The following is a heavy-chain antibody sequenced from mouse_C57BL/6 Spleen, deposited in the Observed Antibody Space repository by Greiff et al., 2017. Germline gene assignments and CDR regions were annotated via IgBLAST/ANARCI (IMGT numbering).Heavy chain of an antibody. CDR2: INPGSGGT. Sequence: VQLQQSGAELVRPGTSVKVSCKASGYAFTNYLIEWVKQRPGQGLEWIGVINPGSGGTNYNEKFKGKATLTADKSSSTAYMQLSSLTSEDSAVYFCARSGAQATYAMDYWGQGTSVTVSS. CDR3: ARSGAQATYAMDY. V-gene: IGHV1-54*01. J-gene: IGHJ4*01. CDR1: GYAFTNYL. D-gene: IGHD3-2*02.